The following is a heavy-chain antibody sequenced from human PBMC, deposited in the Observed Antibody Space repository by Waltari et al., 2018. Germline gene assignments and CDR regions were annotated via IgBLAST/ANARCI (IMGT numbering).Heavy chain of an antibody. Sequence: VQLQESGPGLVKPSQTLSLICTVSGGSITSGNYYWTWCRQPAGKGLEWIGRIYTTGTTTYNPSLRSRVTILVDTSNNHFSLRLSSVTAADTAVYYCAREPSVAARSYWYFDLWGRGTLVTVSS. CDR3: AREPSVAARSYWYFDL. J-gene: IGHJ2*01. V-gene: IGHV4-61*02. CDR2: IYTTGTT. CDR1: GGSITSGNYY. D-gene: IGHD6-6*01.